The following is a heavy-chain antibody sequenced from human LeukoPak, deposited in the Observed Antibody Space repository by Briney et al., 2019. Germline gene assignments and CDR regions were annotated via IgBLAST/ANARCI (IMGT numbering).Heavy chain of an antibody. J-gene: IGHJ4*02. V-gene: IGHV3-33*01. CDR2: IWYDGSNK. Sequence: GGSLRLSCAASRFTFRNHGMHWVRQAPGKGLEWVAVIWYDGSNKYYADSVKGRFTISRDNSKNTLYLQMNSLRAEDTAVYYCARDRDARYLDYWGQGTVVSVSS. CDR3: ARDRDARYLDY. D-gene: IGHD6-6*01. CDR1: RFTFRNHG.